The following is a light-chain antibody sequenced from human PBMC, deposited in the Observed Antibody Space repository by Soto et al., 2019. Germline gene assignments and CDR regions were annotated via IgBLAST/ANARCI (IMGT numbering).Light chain of an antibody. V-gene: IGKV1-12*01. J-gene: IGKJ5*01. Sequence: DIQMTQSPSSVSASVGDRVTITCRASQGISNWLAWYQQKPGKAPKLLIYAASSLQSGVPSRFSGSGSGTDFPLTLSALRPEDFTTCSCQQDNRFPLPFGQGPRLEIK. CDR3: QQDNRFPLP. CDR1: QGISNW. CDR2: AAS.